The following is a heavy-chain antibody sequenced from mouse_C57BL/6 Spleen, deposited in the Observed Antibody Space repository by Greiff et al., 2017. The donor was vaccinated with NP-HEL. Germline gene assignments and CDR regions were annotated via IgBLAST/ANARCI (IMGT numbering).Heavy chain of an antibody. CDR1: GYTFTSYW. Sequence: QVQLQQPGAELVKPGASVKLSCKASGYTFTSYWMQWVKQRPGQGLEWIGEIDPSDSYTNYNQKFKGKATLTVDTSSSTAYMQLSSLTSEDSAVYYCARSFYYGSSHWYFDVWGTGTTVTVSS. V-gene: IGHV1-50*01. CDR2: IDPSDSYT. D-gene: IGHD1-1*01. CDR3: ARSFYYGSSHWYFDV. J-gene: IGHJ1*03.